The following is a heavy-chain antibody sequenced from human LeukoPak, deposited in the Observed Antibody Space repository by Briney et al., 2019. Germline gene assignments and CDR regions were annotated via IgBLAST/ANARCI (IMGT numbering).Heavy chain of an antibody. CDR3: ARDMRRYFDL. J-gene: IGHJ2*01. CDR1: GFTFSNYG. Sequence: GGSLRLSCAASGFTFSNYGMHWVRQAPGKGLEWVAVIWYDGSNKYYGDSVKGRFTISRDNSKNTLYLQMNSLRAEDTAVYYCARDMRRYFDLWGRGTLVTVSS. V-gene: IGHV3-33*01. D-gene: IGHD3-16*01. CDR2: IWYDGSNK.